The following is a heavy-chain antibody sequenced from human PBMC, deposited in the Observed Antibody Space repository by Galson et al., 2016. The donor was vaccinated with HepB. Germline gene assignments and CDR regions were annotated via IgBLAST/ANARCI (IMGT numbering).Heavy chain of an antibody. CDR1: GFTFSSYA. V-gene: IGHV3-23*01. CDR2: ISDSGGRT. J-gene: IGHJ6*02. Sequence: SLRLSCAASGFTFSSYAMTWVRQAPGKGLEWVSVISDSGGRTYYADSVKGRFTVSRDNSKNTLYVQMISLRAEDTAVYYCAKETLEGSMGVEVSYGMDVWGQGTTVTVSS. D-gene: IGHD3-22*01. CDR3: AKETLEGSMGVEVSYGMDV.